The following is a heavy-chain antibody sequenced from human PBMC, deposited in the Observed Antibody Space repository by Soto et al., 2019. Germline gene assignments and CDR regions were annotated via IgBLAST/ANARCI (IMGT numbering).Heavy chain of an antibody. D-gene: IGHD3-9*01. V-gene: IGHV3-30-3*01. CDR2: ISYDGSNK. CDR1: GFTFSSYA. J-gene: IGHJ6*02. Sequence: VGSVRLSCAGSGFTFSSYAMHGVRQAPGKGLEWVAVISYDGSNKYYADSVKGRFTISRDNSKNTLYMQMNSLRAEDTAVYYCARDRGLGYYDILTGSNYYYYGMDVWGQGTTVTVSS. CDR3: ARDRGLGYYDILTGSNYYYYGMDV.